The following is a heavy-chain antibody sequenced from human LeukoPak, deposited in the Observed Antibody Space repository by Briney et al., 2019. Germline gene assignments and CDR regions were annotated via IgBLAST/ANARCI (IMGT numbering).Heavy chain of an antibody. CDR1: GFTFSSYA. V-gene: IGHV3-23*01. Sequence: GGSLRLSCAASGFTFSSYAMSWVRQAPGKGLEWVSAISGSGGRTFFAGSVKGRFTISRHNSKRTLYPQMNSLRAEDTAVYFCAKGVDASGDHTPGTEFDYWGQGTLVTVSS. D-gene: IGHD2-15*01. CDR2: ISGSGGRT. J-gene: IGHJ4*02. CDR3: AKGVDASGDHTPGTEFDY.